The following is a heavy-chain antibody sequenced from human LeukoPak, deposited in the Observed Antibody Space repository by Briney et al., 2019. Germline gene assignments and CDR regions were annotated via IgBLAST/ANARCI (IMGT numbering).Heavy chain of an antibody. CDR3: ARSYSNFYYYYYYYMDV. D-gene: IGHD4-11*01. CDR1: GDSVSSNSAA. V-gene: IGHV6-1*01. J-gene: IGHJ6*03. Sequence: SQTLSLTCAISGDSVSSNSAAWNWIRQSPSRGLEWLGRTYCRSKWYNDYAVSVKSRITINPDTSKNQFSLQLNSVTPEDTAVYYCARSYSNFYYYYYYYMDVWGKGTTVTVSS. CDR2: TYCRSKWYN.